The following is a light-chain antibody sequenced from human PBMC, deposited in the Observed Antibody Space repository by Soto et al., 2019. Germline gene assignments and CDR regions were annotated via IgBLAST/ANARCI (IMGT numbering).Light chain of an antibody. J-gene: IGLJ2*01. Sequence: QSVLTQPPSVSGAPGQRVTISCTGGNSNIGSSYDVHWYQQIPGTAPKLLIYGDNNRPSGVPDRFSGSKSGTSASLAITGLQAEDEADYYCHSYDTSLSGSVFGGGTKVTVL. CDR3: HSYDTSLSGSV. CDR2: GDN. CDR1: NSNIGSSYD. V-gene: IGLV1-40*01.